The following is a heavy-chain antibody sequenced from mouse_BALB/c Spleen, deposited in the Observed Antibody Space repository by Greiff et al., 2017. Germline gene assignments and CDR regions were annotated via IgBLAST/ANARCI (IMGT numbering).Heavy chain of an antibody. D-gene: IGHD2-14*01. J-gene: IGHJ2*01. Sequence: QVQLQQSGPELVKPGASVRISCKASGYTFTSYYIHWVKQRPGQGLEWIGWIYPGNVNTKYNEKFKGKATLTADKSSSTAYMQLSSLTSEDSAVYFCARGEVRRRDCDYWGQGTTLTVSS. CDR3: ARGEVRRRDCDY. V-gene: IGHV1S56*01. CDR1: GYTFTSYY. CDR2: IYPGNVNT.